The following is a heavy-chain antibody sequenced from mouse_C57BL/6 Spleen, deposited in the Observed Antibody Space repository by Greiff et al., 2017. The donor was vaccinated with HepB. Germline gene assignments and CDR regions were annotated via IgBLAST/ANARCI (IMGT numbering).Heavy chain of an antibody. V-gene: IGHV1-54*01. J-gene: IGHJ3*01. D-gene: IGHD2-10*01. Sequence: QVQLQQSGAELVRPGTSVKVSCKASGYAFTNYLIEWVKQRPGQGLEWIGVINPGSGGTNYNEKFKGKATLTADKSSSTAYMQLSSLTSEDSAVSFCASRLSYCGGFAYWGQGTLVTVSA. CDR3: ASRLSYCGGFAY. CDR2: INPGSGGT. CDR1: GYAFTNYL.